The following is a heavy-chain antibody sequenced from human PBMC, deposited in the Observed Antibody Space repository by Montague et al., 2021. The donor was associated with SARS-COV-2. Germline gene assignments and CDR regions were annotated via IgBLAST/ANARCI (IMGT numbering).Heavy chain of an antibody. D-gene: IGHD3-3*01. CDR3: ARGVRYYDFWSGRAQTSPDY. CDR2: IYHSGST. CDR1: GGSISSSNYY. J-gene: IGHJ4*02. Sequence: SETLSLTCTVSGGSISSSNYYWDWIRQPPGKGLEWIGSIYHSGSTYYNPSLKSRVTISVDTSKNQFSLKLSSVTAADTAVYYCARGVRYYDFWSGRAQTSPDYWGQGTLVTVSS. V-gene: IGHV4-39*07.